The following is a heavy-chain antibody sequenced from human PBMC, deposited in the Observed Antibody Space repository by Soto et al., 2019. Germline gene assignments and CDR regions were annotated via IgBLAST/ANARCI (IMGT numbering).Heavy chain of an antibody. V-gene: IGHV4-31*03. CDR1: GGSISTGGYY. Sequence: SETLSLTCTVSGGSISTGGYYWSWIRQHPGKGLEWIGHIYYSGTTYYNPSLKSRLTMSVDTSKNQFSLTLTSVTAADTAVYYCARKSTAPNYYYVMDVWGQGTTVTVSS. CDR3: ARKSTAPNYYYVMDV. D-gene: IGHD2-21*02. J-gene: IGHJ6*02. CDR2: IYYSGTT.